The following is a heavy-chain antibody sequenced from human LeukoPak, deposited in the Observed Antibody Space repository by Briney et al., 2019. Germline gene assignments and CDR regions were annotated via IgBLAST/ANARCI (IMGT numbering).Heavy chain of an antibody. V-gene: IGHV1-69*06. CDR2: IIPIFGTA. CDR1: GGTFSSYA. Sequence: ASVKVSCKASGGTFSSYAISWVRQAPGQGLEWMGGIIPIFGTANYAQKFQGRVTITADKSTSTAYMELSSLRSEDTAVYYCARDLDFWSGYSPGPWGQGTLVTVSS. CDR3: ARDLDFWSGYSPGP. D-gene: IGHD3-3*01. J-gene: IGHJ5*02.